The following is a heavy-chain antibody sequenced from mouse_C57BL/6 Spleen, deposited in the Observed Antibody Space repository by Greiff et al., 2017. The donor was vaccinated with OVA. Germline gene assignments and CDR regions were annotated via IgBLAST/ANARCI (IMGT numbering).Heavy chain of an antibody. V-gene: IGHV1-80*01. CDR3: ARSDGYDYAMDY. Sequence: VKLQESGAELVKPGASVKISCKASGYAFSSYWMNWVKQRPGKGLEWIGQIYPGDGDTNYNGKFKGKATLTADKSSSTAYMQLSSLTSEDSAVYFCARSDGYDYAMDYWGQGTSVTVSS. D-gene: IGHD2-2*01. J-gene: IGHJ4*01. CDR1: GYAFSSYW. CDR2: IYPGDGDT.